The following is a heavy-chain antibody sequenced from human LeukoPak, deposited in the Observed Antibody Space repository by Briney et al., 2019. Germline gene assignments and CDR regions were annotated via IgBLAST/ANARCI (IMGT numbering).Heavy chain of an antibody. CDR3: ARGGGRYYKNAFDI. J-gene: IGHJ3*02. Sequence: PSETLSLTCAVSGYSISSGYYWGWIRTPPGKGLEWIGSIYHSGSTYDNPSLKSRVTISVDTSKNQFSLKLSSVTAADTAVYYCARGGGRYYKNAFDIWGQGTMVTVSS. CDR1: GYSISSGYY. D-gene: IGHD1-26*01. CDR2: IYHSGST. V-gene: IGHV4-38-2*01.